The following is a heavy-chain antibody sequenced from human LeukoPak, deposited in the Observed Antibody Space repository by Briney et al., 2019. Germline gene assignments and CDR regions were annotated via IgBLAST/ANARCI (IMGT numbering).Heavy chain of an antibody. J-gene: IGHJ4*02. V-gene: IGHV3-33*06. CDR1: GFTFSSYG. CDR3: AKPTNAWGYSSGWPFDY. D-gene: IGHD6-19*01. CDR2: IWYDGSNK. Sequence: PGRSLRLSCAASGFTFSSYGMHWVRQAPGKGLEWVAVIWYDGSNKYYADSVKGRFTISRDNSKNTLYLQMNSLRAEDTAVYYCAKPTNAWGYSSGWPFDYWGQGTLVTVSS.